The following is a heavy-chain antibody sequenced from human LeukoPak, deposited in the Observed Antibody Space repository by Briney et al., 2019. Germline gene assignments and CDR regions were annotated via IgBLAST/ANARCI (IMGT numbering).Heavy chain of an antibody. D-gene: IGHD1-26*01. CDR1: GFTFSSYA. Sequence: PGGSLRLSCAASGFTFSSYAMSWVRQAPGKGLEWVSAISGSGGSTYYADSAKGRFTISRDNSKNTLYLQMNSLRAEDTAVYYCAKDHGKWELLYYFDYWGQGTLVTVSS. V-gene: IGHV3-23*01. J-gene: IGHJ4*02. CDR3: AKDHGKWELLYYFDY. CDR2: ISGSGGST.